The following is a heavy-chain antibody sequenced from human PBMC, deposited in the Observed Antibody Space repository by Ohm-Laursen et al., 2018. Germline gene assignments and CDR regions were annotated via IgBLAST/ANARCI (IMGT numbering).Heavy chain of an antibody. CDR3: TRGRLYPSPLDP. J-gene: IGHJ5*02. V-gene: IGHV4-34*01. CDR1: GGSFSGNS. Sequence: SETLSLTCAVCGGSFSGNSWTWVRQSPGKGLEWIGEITHSGGTDYNPSLKSRLIMTVDPSKNQFSLNLTSVTAADTAVYYCTRGRLYPSPLDPWGQGSLVTVSS. CDR2: ITHSGGT. D-gene: IGHD5/OR15-5a*01.